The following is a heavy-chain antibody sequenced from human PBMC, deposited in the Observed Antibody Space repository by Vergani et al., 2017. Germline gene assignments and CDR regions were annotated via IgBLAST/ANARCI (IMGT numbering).Heavy chain of an antibody. CDR2: ISPYYGNT. CDR1: GYTFISYG. CDR3: ARDREDYNSSWFYYAMDV. J-gene: IGHJ6*02. D-gene: IGHD6-13*01. V-gene: IGHV1-18*01. Sequence: QVQLVQSGAEVKKPGASVKVSCKASGYTFISYGISWVRQAPGQGLEWMGWISPYYGNTNYAQKLQGRVTMTTDTSTSTAYMELRSLRSDDTAVFYCARDREDYNSSWFYYAMDVWGQGTTVTVSS.